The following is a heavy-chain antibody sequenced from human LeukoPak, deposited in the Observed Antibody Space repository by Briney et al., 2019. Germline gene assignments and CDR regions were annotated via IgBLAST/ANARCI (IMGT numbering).Heavy chain of an antibody. CDR3: ARDRYCSSTSCYDYYYYYYMDV. D-gene: IGHD2-2*01. J-gene: IGHJ6*03. CDR2: ISAYNGNT. CDR1: GYTFTSYG. Sequence: ASVKVSCKASGYTFTSYGISWVRQAPGQGLEWMGWISAYNGNTNYAQKLQGRVTMTTDTSTSTAYMELRSLRSDDPAVYYCARDRYCSSTSCYDYYYYYYMDVWGKGTTVTVSS. V-gene: IGHV1-18*01.